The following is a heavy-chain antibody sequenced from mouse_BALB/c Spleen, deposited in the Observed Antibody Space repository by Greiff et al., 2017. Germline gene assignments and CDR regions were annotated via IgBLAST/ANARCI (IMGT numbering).Heavy chain of an antibody. D-gene: IGHD2-1*01. Sequence: QVQLQQPGAELVKPGASVKLSCKASGYTFTSYWMHWVKQRPGQGLEWIGEINPSNRRTNYNEKFKSKATLTVDKSSSTAYMQLSSLTSEDSAVYYCARGDGNYTLYYFDYWGQGTTLTVSS. CDR2: INPSNRRT. V-gene: IGHV1S81*02. CDR1: GYTFTSYW. CDR3: ARGDGNYTLYYFDY. J-gene: IGHJ2*01.